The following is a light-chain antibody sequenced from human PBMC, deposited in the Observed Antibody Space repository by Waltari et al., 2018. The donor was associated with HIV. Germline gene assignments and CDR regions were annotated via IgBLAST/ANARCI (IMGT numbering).Light chain of an antibody. J-gene: IGKJ3*01. V-gene: IGKV1-12*02. CDR2: SAS. CDR1: QEISTS. Sequence: DIQMTQSPSSVSGSVGDSVTINCRASQEISTSSAWYQQRPGEAPRLLILSASTLQTGVPSRFSGSGSGTAFTLTINSLQPDDFATYFCQQASAFPFTFGPGTKVEI. CDR3: QQASAFPFT.